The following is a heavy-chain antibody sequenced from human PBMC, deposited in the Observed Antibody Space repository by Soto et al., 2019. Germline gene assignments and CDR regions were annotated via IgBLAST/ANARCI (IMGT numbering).Heavy chain of an antibody. V-gene: IGHV3-21*01. J-gene: IGHJ6*03. CDR1: GFTFNTYN. D-gene: IGHD1-26*01. Sequence: GGSLRLSCAASGFTFNTYNMNWVRQAPGKGLEWVSSISSRSSHIYYADSVKGRFTISRDNAKNSLYLQMASLRAEDTAVYYCARVYSYYQYYMDVWGKGTTVTVSS. CDR2: ISSRSSHI. CDR3: ARVYSYYQYYMDV.